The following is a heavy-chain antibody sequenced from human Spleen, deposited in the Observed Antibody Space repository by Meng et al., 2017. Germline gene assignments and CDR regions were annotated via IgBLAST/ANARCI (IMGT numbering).Heavy chain of an antibody. CDR2: IRSKANSYAT. Sequence: GGSLRLSCAASGFTFSGSAMHWVRQASGKGLEWVGRIRSKANSYATAYAASVKGRFTISRDDSKNTAYLQMNSLKTEDTAVYYCTRHNHHYYGSGSYFTTYYYGMDVWGQGTTVTVSS. CDR1: GFTFSGSA. V-gene: IGHV3-73*01. J-gene: IGHJ6*02. D-gene: IGHD3-10*01. CDR3: TRHNHHYYGSGSYFTTYYYGMDV.